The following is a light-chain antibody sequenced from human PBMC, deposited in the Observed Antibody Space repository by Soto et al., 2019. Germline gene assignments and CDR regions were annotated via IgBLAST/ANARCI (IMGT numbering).Light chain of an antibody. CDR1: QSVGDSY. CDR3: QQYGNSPRS. J-gene: IGKJ1*01. CDR2: GAS. V-gene: IGKV3-20*01. Sequence: EIVLTQSPGTLSLSPGERATLSCRASQSVGDSYLAWYQQKAGQAPRLLIYGASNRATGIPDRFSGSGSGTDFTLTINRLEPEDFAVYYCQQYGNSPRSFGQGTKVEIK.